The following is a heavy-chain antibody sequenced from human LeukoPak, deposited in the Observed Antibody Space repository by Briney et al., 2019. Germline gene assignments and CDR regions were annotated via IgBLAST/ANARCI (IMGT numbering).Heavy chain of an antibody. CDR3: ARGPYGSSGFPLDY. J-gene: IGHJ4*02. CDR1: GGSISSYY. V-gene: IGHV4-4*07. D-gene: IGHD3-22*01. Sequence: SETLSLICTVSGGSISSYYWSWIRQSAGKGLEWIGRIYTSGNANYNPSLKSRVTMSVDTSKNQFSLKLSSVTAADTAVYYCARGPYGSSGFPLDYWGQGTLVTVSS. CDR2: IYTSGNA.